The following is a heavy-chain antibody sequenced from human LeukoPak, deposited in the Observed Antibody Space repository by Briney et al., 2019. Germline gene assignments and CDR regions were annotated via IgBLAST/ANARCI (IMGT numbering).Heavy chain of an antibody. D-gene: IGHD4-17*01. CDR2: IYHSGST. Sequence: SETLSLTCAVSGGSISSSNWWSWVRQPPGKGLEWIGEIYHSGSTNYNPSLKSRVTISVDKSKNQFSLKLSSVTAADTDVYYCARYGDYGYYFDYWGQGTLVTVSS. CDR3: ARYGDYGYYFDY. J-gene: IGHJ4*02. V-gene: IGHV4-4*02. CDR1: GGSISSSNW.